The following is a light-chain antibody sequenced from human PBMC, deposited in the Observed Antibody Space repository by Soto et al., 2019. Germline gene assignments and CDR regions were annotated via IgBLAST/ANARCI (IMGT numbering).Light chain of an antibody. J-gene: IGKJ1*01. V-gene: IGKV4-1*01. CDR1: RSVLYSSNNKTY. Sequence: DIVLALSPDTLAVSLRERATINCKCSRSVLYSSNNKTYLAWYQQKPGKPPKXLISRASIRESGVPDRFSGSGSGTDFTLAISSLQAEDVALYYCQHSYSNPPTCGQGTKVDIK. CDR3: QHSYSNPPT. CDR2: RAS.